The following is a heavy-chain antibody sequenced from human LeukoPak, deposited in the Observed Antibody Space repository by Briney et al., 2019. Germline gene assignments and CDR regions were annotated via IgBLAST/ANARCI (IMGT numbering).Heavy chain of an antibody. J-gene: IGHJ5*02. CDR3: ARDDYRGVTNFDP. V-gene: IGHV4-59*01. Sequence: SETLSLTCTVSGGSISPYFWSWFRQPPGKGLEWIGYTSYTGSTIYSPSLKSRVTISVDTSKNQFSLQLTSVTAADTAVYYCARDDYRGVTNFDPWGQGTLVTVSS. CDR2: TSYTGST. CDR1: GGSISPYF. D-gene: IGHD3-10*01.